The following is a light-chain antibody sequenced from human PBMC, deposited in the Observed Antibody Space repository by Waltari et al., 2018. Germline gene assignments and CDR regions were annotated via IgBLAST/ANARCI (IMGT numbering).Light chain of an antibody. V-gene: IGLV1-51*01. CDR1: GSNIGNKY. CDR2: DDN. Sequence: QSVLTQPPSVSAAPGQKVTISCSGSGSNIGNKYVSRYQQFPGTVPKLLIYDDNKRPSGIPDRFSGSKSGTSATLGITGLQTGDEADYYCGTWDNSLNGGVFGGGTKLTVL. CDR3: GTWDNSLNGGV. J-gene: IGLJ2*01.